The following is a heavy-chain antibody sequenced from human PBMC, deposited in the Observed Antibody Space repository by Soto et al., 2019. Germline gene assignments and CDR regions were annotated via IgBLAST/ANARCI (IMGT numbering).Heavy chain of an antibody. J-gene: IGHJ4*02. CDR3: ARGSEEWSNLGYFDY. V-gene: IGHV1-69*11. D-gene: IGHD3-3*01. CDR2: VNPVIPTP. Sequence: SVKVSCKTSGDTFNTYSIIWVRQAPEQGLEWVGSVNPVIPTPNYAETFQDRVTITADESTSTAYMELSGLTSDDTAVYYCARGSEEWSNLGYFDYWGQGTQVTVSS. CDR1: GDTFNTYS.